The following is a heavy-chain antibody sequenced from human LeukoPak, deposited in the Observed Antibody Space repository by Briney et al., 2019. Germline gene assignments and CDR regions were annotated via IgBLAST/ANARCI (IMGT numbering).Heavy chain of an antibody. CDR1: GGSFSGYY. D-gene: IGHD3-22*01. V-gene: IGHV4-34*01. CDR2: INHSGST. J-gene: IGHJ4*02. Sequence: SETLSLTCAVYGGSFSGYYWSWIRQPPGKGLEWIGEINHSGSTNYNPSLKSRVTISVDTSKNQFSLKLSSVTAADTAVYYCARGYYYDSSGYYYDFDYWGQGTLSPSPQ. CDR3: ARGYYYDSSGYYYDFDY.